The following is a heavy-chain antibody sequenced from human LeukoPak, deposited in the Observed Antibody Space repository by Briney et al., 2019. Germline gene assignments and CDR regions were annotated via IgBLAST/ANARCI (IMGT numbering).Heavy chain of an antibody. V-gene: IGHV4-30-2*01. CDR2: IYHSGST. J-gene: IGHJ4*02. CDR1: GGSISSGGYY. D-gene: IGHD3-10*01. Sequence: SQTLSLTCTVSGGSISSGGYYWSWIRQPPGKGLEWIGYIYHSGSTYYNPSLKSRVTISVDTSKNQFSLKLSSVTAADTAVYYCARVSLVRGAPDYYFDYWGQGTLVTVSS. CDR3: ARVSLVRGAPDYYFDY.